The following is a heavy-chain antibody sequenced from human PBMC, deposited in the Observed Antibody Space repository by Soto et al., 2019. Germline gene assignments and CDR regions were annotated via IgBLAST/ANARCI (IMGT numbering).Heavy chain of an antibody. J-gene: IGHJ5*02. V-gene: IGHV3-11*01. D-gene: IGHD7-27*01. CDR1: GFTFSDYY. Sequence: QVQLVESGGGLVKPGGSLRLSCAASGFTFSDYYMTWIRQAPGKGLEWVSKISESGDIIHYADSVTGRFTISRDNAKNSLYLEMNSPRAADTAVYYCARDSVSNWGYFDPRGQGTLVTVSS. CDR2: ISESGDII. CDR3: ARDSVSNWGYFDP.